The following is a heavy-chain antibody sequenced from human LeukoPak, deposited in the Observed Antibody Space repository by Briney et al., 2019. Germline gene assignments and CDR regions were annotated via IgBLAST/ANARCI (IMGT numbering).Heavy chain of an antibody. J-gene: IGHJ4*02. Sequence: GGSLRLSCAASRFTVSSNYMSWVRQAPGKGLEWVSFIYSSGSTYYADSVRGRFTISRDNSNNTLYLQMNSLRVEDTAVYYCARGRFGLSLDYWGKGTLVTVSS. D-gene: IGHD3-16*01. CDR2: IYSSGST. CDR3: ARGRFGLSLDY. CDR1: RFTVSSNY. V-gene: IGHV3-66*01.